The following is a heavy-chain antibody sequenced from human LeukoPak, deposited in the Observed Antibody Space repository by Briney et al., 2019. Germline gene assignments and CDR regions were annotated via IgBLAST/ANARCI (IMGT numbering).Heavy chain of an antibody. CDR2: ISYDGTNK. Sequence: GGSLRLSCAASGFTFSSFAMHWVRQAPGKGLEWVAIISYDGTNKYYADSVRGRFTISRDNSKNTLYLQMNSLRAEDTAVYFCARDLISSGDHTVGNWGQGTLVTVSS. D-gene: IGHD2-21*01. CDR1: GFTFSSFA. V-gene: IGHV3-30-3*01. CDR3: ARDLISSGDHTVGN. J-gene: IGHJ4*02.